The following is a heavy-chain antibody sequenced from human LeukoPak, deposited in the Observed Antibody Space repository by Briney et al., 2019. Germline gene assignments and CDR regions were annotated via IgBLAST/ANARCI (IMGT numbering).Heavy chain of an antibody. D-gene: IGHD3-16*01. CDR3: AREGQGAVSFDY. CDR1: GGSISSYY. J-gene: IGHJ4*02. Sequence: PSETLSLTCSVSGGSISSYYWSWVRQPPGKGLEWIGYIYYSGSTNYNPSLKSRVTISVDTSKNQFSLKLSSVTAADTAVYYCAREGQGAVSFDYWGQGTLVTVSS. CDR2: IYYSGST. V-gene: IGHV4-59*01.